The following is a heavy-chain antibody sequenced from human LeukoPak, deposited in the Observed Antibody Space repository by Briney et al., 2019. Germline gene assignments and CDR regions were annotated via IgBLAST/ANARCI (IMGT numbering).Heavy chain of an antibody. CDR3: AKDYSKSGSWYTYINQTPNYFDY. V-gene: IGHV3-30*18. J-gene: IGHJ4*02. CDR2: ISYDGSNK. CDR1: GFTFSSYG. D-gene: IGHD6-13*01. Sequence: PGGSLRLSCAASGFTFSSYGVHWVRQAPGKGLEWVAVISYDGSNKYYADSVKGRFTISRDNSKNTLYLQMNSLRAEDTAVYYCAKDYSKSGSWYTYINQTPNYFDYWGQGTLVTVSS.